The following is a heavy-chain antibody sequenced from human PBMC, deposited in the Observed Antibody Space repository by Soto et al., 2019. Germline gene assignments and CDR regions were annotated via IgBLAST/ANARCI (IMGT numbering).Heavy chain of an antibody. D-gene: IGHD3-3*01. CDR2: IYPSDSYT. Sequence: PGESLKISCKGSGYSFTSYWISWVRQMPGKGLEWMGRIYPSDSYTNYSPSFQGHVTISADKSISTAYLQWSSLKASDTAMSYCARHGSSPYYDFWSGYYRERYYYGMDVWGQGTTVTVSS. V-gene: IGHV5-10-1*01. J-gene: IGHJ6*02. CDR3: ARHGSSPYYDFWSGYYRERYYYGMDV. CDR1: GYSFTSYW.